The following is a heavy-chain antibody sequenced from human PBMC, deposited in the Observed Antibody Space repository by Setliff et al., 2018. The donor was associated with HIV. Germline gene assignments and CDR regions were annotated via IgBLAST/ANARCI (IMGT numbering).Heavy chain of an antibody. V-gene: IGHV1-18*04. J-gene: IGHJ4*02. CDR3: AREVVPTSEYHTFDS. CDR2: ISGYNSDT. Sequence: VSVKVSCKASGYTFTNYGISWLRQAPGQGLEWMGWISGYNSDTKYAEKVQGRVTMTTDTSTGTAYMELRSLRSDDTAVYYCAREVVPTSEYHTFDSWGQGSLVTVSS. CDR1: GYTFTNYG. D-gene: IGHD6-6*01.